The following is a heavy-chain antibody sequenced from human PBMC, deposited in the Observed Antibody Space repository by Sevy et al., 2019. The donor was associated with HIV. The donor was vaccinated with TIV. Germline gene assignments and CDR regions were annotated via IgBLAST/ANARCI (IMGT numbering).Heavy chain of an antibody. D-gene: IGHD4-17*01. V-gene: IGHV4-31*03. Sequence: SETLSLTCTVSGGSISSGGYYWSWIRQHPGKGLEWIGYIYYSGSTYYNPSLKSRVTISVDTSKNHFSLKLSSVTAADTAVYYCAREKPTTVTTGGWFDPWGQGTLVTVSS. CDR2: IYYSGST. J-gene: IGHJ5*02. CDR1: GGSISSGGYY. CDR3: AREKPTTVTTGGWFDP.